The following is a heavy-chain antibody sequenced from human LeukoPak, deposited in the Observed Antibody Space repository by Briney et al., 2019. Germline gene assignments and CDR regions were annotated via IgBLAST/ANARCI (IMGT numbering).Heavy chain of an antibody. CDR2: ISGSGTST. CDR3: AKGLTYSGYYFDY. Sequence: PGGSPRLSCAAPGFTFSSYAVSWVRQAPGKGLEWVSAISGSGTSTYYADSVRGRFTISRDNSRNTLYLQMNSLTAEDTAIYFCAKGLTYSGYYFDYWGQGTLVTVSS. J-gene: IGHJ4*02. D-gene: IGHD2-21*01. V-gene: IGHV3-23*01. CDR1: GFTFSSYA.